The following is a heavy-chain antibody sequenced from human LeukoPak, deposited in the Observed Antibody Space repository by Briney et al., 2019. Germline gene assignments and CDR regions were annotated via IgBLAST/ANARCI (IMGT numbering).Heavy chain of an antibody. CDR2: IYHSGST. D-gene: IGHD4-17*01. CDR3: ARTTDYGDYLVDY. V-gene: IGHV4-38-2*01. CDR1: GYSISSGYY. J-gene: IGHJ4*02. Sequence: PSETLSLTXAVSGYSISSGYYWGWIRQPPGKGLEWIGSIYHSGSTYYNLSLKSRVTISVDTSKNQFSLKLSSVTAADTAVYYCARTTDYGDYLVDYWGQGTLVTVSS.